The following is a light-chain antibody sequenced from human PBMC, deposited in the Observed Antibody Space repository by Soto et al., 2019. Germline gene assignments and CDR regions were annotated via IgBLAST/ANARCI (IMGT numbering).Light chain of an antibody. CDR3: SSYISSSTSVV. J-gene: IGLJ2*01. CDR2: DVS. CDR1: SSDVGGYNY. Sequence: QSALTQPASVSGSPGQSITISCTGTSSDVGGYNYVSWYQQHPGKAPKLMIYDVSNRPSGVSNRFSGSKSGNTASLTISGLQAEDEADYCCSSYISSSTSVVFGGGTKLTVL. V-gene: IGLV2-14*01.